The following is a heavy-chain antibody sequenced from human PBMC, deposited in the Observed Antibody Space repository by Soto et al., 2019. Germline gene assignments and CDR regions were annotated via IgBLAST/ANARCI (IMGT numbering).Heavy chain of an antibody. D-gene: IGHD6-13*01. Sequence: QVQLQESGPGLVKPSETLSLTCTVSGGSINNNHWSWIRQPPGKGLGWMGYIYYTGRTAYNPSRRTRVTLSVDASKNQFPLKQSSVSAADTAVYYCASGCWSLDYLGPGTLVSVSP. J-gene: IGHJ4*02. CDR2: IYYTGRT. CDR1: GGSINNNH. V-gene: IGHV4-59*08. CDR3: ASGCWSLDY.